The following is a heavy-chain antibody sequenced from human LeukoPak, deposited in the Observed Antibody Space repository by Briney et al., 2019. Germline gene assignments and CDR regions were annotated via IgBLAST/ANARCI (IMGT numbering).Heavy chain of an antibody. CDR2: IIPIFGTA. J-gene: IGHJ6*03. CDR3: ARARYGSGSYRVPRYYMDV. Sequence: GASVKVSCKASGGTFSSYAISWVRQAPGQGLEWMGGIIPIFGTANYAQKFQGRVTITTDESTSTAYMDLSCLISEDTAVYYCARARYGSGSYRVPRYYMDVWGKGTTVTVSS. CDR1: GGTFSSYA. V-gene: IGHV1-69*05. D-gene: IGHD3-10*01.